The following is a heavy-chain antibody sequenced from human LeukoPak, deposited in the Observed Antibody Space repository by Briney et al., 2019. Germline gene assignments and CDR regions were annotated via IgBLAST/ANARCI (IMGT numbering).Heavy chain of an antibody. CDR1: GFTFSSYS. V-gene: IGHV3-30-3*01. Sequence: GGSLRLSCAASGFTFSSYSMNWVRQAPGKGLEWVAVISYDGSNKYYADSVKGRFTISRDNSKNTLYLQMNSLRAEDTAVYYCARGSRDAFDIWGQGTMVTVSS. J-gene: IGHJ3*02. CDR2: ISYDGSNK. CDR3: ARGSRDAFDI. D-gene: IGHD2-15*01.